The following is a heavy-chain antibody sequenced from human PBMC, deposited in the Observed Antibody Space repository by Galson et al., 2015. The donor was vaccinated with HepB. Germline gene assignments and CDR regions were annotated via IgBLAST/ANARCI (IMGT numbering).Heavy chain of an antibody. Sequence: SLRLSCAASGFTFSSYWMHWVRQAPGKGLVWVSRINSDGTYITYADSVKGRFTISRDNAKNTLYLQMNSPRAEDTALYYCARTRGAAAGIFDYWGQGTRVTVSS. CDR3: ARTRGAAAGIFDY. CDR2: INSDGTYI. CDR1: GFTFSSYW. V-gene: IGHV3-74*01. D-gene: IGHD6-13*01. J-gene: IGHJ4*02.